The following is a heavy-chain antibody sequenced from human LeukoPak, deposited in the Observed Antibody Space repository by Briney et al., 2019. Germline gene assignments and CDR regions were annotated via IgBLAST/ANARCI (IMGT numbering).Heavy chain of an antibody. D-gene: IGHD1-1*01. V-gene: IGHV3-7*01. CDR1: GFSFSSNS. CDR3: ARLGLEVGGPNWFDP. Sequence: GGSLRLSCAAPGFSFSSNSMGWVRQAPGKGLEWVAHIKRDGRQKYYLDSVKGRFTICRDNAKNSLYLQMNSLRVEDTAVYYCARLGLEVGGPNWFDPWGQGTLVTVSS. CDR2: IKRDGRQK. J-gene: IGHJ5*02.